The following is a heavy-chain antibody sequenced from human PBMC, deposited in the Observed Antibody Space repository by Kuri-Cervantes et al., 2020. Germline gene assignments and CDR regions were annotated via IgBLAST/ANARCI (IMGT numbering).Heavy chain of an antibody. CDR1: GFTFSSYG. D-gene: IGHD2/OR15-2a*01. CDR3: ARAEYYWYFDL. CDR2: ISYDGSNK. Sequence: GGSLRLSCAASGFTFSSYGMHWVRQAPGKGLEWVAVISYDGSNKYYADSVKGRFTISRDNSKNTLYLQMNSLRAEDTAVYYCARAEYYWYFDLWGRGTLVTVSS. J-gene: IGHJ2*01. V-gene: IGHV3-30*03.